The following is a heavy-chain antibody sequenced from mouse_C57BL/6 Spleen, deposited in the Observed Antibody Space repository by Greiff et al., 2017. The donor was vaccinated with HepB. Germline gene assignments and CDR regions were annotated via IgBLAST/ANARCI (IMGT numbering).Heavy chain of an antibody. V-gene: IGHV1-4*01. Sequence: VQLQQSGAELARPGASVKMSCKASGYTFTSYTMHWVKQRPGQGLEWIGYINPSSGYTKYNQKFKDKATLTADKSSSTAYMQLSSLTSEDSAVYYCARSFITTVVATDFDYWGQGTTLTVSS. J-gene: IGHJ2*01. D-gene: IGHD1-1*01. CDR2: INPSSGYT. CDR1: GYTFTSYT. CDR3: ARSFITTVVATDFDY.